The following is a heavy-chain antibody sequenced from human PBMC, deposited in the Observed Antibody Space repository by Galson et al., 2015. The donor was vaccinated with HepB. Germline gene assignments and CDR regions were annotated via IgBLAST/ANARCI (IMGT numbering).Heavy chain of an antibody. CDR3: VRARHWNDGVTYYYNMDV. CDR2: ITSSSTNI. J-gene: IGHJ6*02. V-gene: IGHV3-48*01. Sequence: SLRLSCAASGFIFSNYNMNWVRQAPGKGLEWVSYITSSSTNIYYADSVKGRFTISRDNAKNSLFLQMHSLGAEDTAVYYCVRARHWNDGVTYYYNMDVWGQGTTVTVSS. CDR1: GFIFSNYN. D-gene: IGHD1-1*01.